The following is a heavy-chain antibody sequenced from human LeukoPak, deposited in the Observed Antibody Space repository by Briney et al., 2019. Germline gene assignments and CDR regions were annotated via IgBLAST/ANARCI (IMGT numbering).Heavy chain of an antibody. CDR2: IIPIFGTA. Sequence: SVKVSCKASGGTFSSYAISWVRQAPGQGLEWMGGIIPIFGTANYAQKFQGRVTITADESTSTAYMELSSLRSEDTAVYYCAKSLSTMVRGDPQGQYYFDYWGQGTLVTVSS. CDR1: GGTFSSYA. CDR3: AKSLSTMVRGDPQGQYYFDY. J-gene: IGHJ4*02. V-gene: IGHV1-69*13. D-gene: IGHD3-10*01.